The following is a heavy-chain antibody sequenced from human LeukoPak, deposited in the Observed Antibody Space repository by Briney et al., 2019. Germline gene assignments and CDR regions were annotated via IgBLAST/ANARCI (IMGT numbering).Heavy chain of an antibody. D-gene: IGHD5-12*01. CDR2: IGTAGDT. CDR3: ARDLRGGYDNHYYYYGMDV. Sequence: GGSPRLSCAASGFTFSSYDMHWVRQATGKGLEWVSAIGTAGDTYYPGSVKGRFTISRENAKNSLYLQMNSLRAGDTAVYYCARDLRGGYDNHYYYYGMDVWGQGTTVTVS. CDR1: GFTFSSYD. V-gene: IGHV3-13*01. J-gene: IGHJ6*02.